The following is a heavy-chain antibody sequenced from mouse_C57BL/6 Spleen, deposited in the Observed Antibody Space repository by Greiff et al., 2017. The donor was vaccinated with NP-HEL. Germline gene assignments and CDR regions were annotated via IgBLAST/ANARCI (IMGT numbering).Heavy chain of an antibody. CDR2: IYPGDGDT. CDR3: ARMRALPYYAMDY. CDR1: GYAFSSSW. J-gene: IGHJ4*01. Sequence: QVQLQQSGPELVKPGASVKISCKASGYAFSSSWMNWVKQRPGKGLEWIGRIYPGDGDTNYNGKFKGKATLTADKSSSTAYMQLSSRTSEDSAVYFCARMRALPYYAMDYWGQGTSVTVSS. D-gene: IGHD2-10*01. V-gene: IGHV1-82*01.